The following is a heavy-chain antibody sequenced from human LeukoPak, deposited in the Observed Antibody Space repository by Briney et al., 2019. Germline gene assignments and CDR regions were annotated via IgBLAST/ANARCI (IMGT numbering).Heavy chain of an antibody. CDR3: ASDQGGGRNGYNLVDY. D-gene: IGHD5-24*01. Sequence: GGSLRLSCSASGFTFSSYAMHWVRQAPGKGLEWVAVISYDGSNKYYADSVKGRFTISRDNSKNTLYLQMNSLRAEDTAVYYCASDQGGGRNGYNLVDYWGRGTLVTVSS. CDR1: GFTFSSYA. CDR2: ISYDGSNK. V-gene: IGHV3-30-3*01. J-gene: IGHJ4*02.